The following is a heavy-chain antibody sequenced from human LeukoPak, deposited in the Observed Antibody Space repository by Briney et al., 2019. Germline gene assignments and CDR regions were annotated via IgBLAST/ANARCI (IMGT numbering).Heavy chain of an antibody. CDR1: GGSISSSSYY. CDR3: ARVLPYDILTGYYKGDNGFDP. CDR2: IYYSGST. D-gene: IGHD3-9*01. V-gene: IGHV4-39*07. J-gene: IGHJ5*02. Sequence: SETLSLTCTVPGGSISSSSYYWGWIRQPPGKGLEWIGSIYYSGSTYYSPSLKSRVTISVDPSKNQFSLKLSSVTAADTAVYYCARVLPYDILTGYYKGDNGFDPWGQGTLVTVSS.